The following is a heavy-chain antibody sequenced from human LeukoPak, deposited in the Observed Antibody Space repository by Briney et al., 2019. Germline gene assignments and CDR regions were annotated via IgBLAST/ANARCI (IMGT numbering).Heavy chain of an antibody. J-gene: IGHJ4*02. D-gene: IGHD2-21*02. CDR1: GDSINGFY. CDR2: IYYSGST. Sequence: SETLSLTCTVSGDSINGFYWSWLRQPPGKGLEWIGYIYYSGSTNYNPSLKSRVTISVDTSKNQFSLKLSSVTAADTAVYYCARGVVTAPQTFDYWGQGTLVTVSS. CDR3: ARGVVTAPQTFDY. V-gene: IGHV4-59*01.